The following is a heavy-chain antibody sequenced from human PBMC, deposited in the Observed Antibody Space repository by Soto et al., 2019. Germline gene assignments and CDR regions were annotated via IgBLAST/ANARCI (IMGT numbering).Heavy chain of an antibody. CDR1: GDTFSFYT. CDR2: INPIVCMS. Sequence: QVQLVQSGTEVKKPGSSVKVSCKASGDTFSFYTINWVRQAPGLGLEWVGRINPIVCMSNYAQKFQGRVSMTADKSPSTVYMGLRSVSSDDAAMYFCAACYGSGYRAFHYWGQGALVIVSS. J-gene: IGHJ4*02. CDR3: AACYGSGYRAFHY. V-gene: IGHV1-69*02. D-gene: IGHD3-10*01.